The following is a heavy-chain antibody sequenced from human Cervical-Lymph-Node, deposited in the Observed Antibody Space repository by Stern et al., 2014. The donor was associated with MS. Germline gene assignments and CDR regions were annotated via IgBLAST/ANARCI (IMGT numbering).Heavy chain of an antibody. J-gene: IGHJ4*02. V-gene: IGHV1-18*01. D-gene: IGHD2-15*01. Sequence: QVQLGQSGAEVKKPGASVKVSCEASGYTFTSYGISWVRQAPGQGLEWMGWISAYNDNPKYTQKVQGRVTMTTDTSTSTAYMELRSLRSDDTAVYYCARDSIAVPAKTGDHWGQGTLVTVSS. CDR1: GYTFTSYG. CDR3: ARDSIAVPAKTGDH. CDR2: ISAYNDNP.